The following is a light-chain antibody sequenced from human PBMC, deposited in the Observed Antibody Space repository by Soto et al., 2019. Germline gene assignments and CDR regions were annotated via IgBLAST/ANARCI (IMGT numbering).Light chain of an antibody. CDR1: QSIRNY. Sequence: DIQMTQSLSTLSASVGDRVTITCRASQSIRNYLAWYQQRPGKAPRLLIYDASSLESGVPSRFSGSGSGTEFTLTISSLQPDDFATYYCQHYNSYPWTFGQGAKVEIK. CDR2: DAS. V-gene: IGKV1-5*01. J-gene: IGKJ1*01. CDR3: QHYNSYPWT.